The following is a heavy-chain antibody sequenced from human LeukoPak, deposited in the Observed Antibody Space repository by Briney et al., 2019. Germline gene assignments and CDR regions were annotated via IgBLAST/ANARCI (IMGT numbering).Heavy chain of an antibody. D-gene: IGHD6-13*01. CDR2: IYYIGST. J-gene: IGHJ5*02. V-gene: IGHV4-59*08. CDR3: VRHFHGSGYVVDL. CDR1: GGSISPYY. Sequence: KLPETLSLTCTVSGGSISPYYWSWIRQPPGKGLEWIGYIYYIGSTNYNPSLKSRVTISVDTSKNQFSLKLSSVTAADTAVYFCVRHFHGSGYVVDLWGQGTLVTVSS.